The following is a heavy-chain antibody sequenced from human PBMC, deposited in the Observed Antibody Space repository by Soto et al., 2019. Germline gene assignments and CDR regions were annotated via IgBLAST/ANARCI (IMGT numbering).Heavy chain of an antibody. D-gene: IGHD6-13*01. J-gene: IGHJ4*02. CDR1: GYSFTSYW. CDR3: ATTPISSSWFFDY. Sequence: GESLKISCKGSGYSFTSYWISWVRQMPGKGLEWMGRIDPSDSYTNYSPSFQGHVTISADKSISTAYLQWSSLKASDTAMYYCATTPISSSWFFDYWGQGSLVIVSS. V-gene: IGHV5-10-1*01. CDR2: IDPSDSYT.